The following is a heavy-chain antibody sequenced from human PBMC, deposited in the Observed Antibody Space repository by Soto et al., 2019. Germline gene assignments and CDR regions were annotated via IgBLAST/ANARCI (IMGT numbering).Heavy chain of an antibody. Sequence: SFMPTGYRFSDDEVKCVGQAGGQGLEWVGLIRNETYRETTEYAASVKGRFTISRDTSNSIAYLQMSSLKTEDSAVYHCTRAESPHLAYVSDYWGQGTLVTVSS. CDR2: IRNETYRETT. CDR3: TRAESPHLAYVSDY. CDR1: GYRFSDDE. D-gene: IGHD3-16*01. V-gene: IGHV3-49*04. J-gene: IGHJ4*02.